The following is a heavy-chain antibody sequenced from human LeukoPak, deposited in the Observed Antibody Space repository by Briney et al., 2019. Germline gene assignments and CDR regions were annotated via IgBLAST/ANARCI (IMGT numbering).Heavy chain of an antibody. CDR2: ISSSSSYI. Sequence: GGSLRLSCAASGFTFSSYSMNWVRQAPGKGLEWVSSISSSSSYIYYADSVKGRFTISRDNAKNSLYLQMNSLRAEDTAVYYCARVGTGSYYATLDYYYYYYMDVWGKGTTVTVSS. D-gene: IGHD1-26*01. CDR1: GFTFSSYS. CDR3: ARVGTGSYYATLDYYYYYYMDV. J-gene: IGHJ6*03. V-gene: IGHV3-21*01.